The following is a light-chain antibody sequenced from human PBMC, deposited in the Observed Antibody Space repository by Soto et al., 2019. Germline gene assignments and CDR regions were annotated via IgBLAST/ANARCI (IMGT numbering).Light chain of an antibody. J-gene: IGLJ3*02. CDR2: SNN. Sequence: QSVLTQPPSASGTPGQRVTFSCSGSSSNIRSNTVNWYQQLPGTAPKLLIYSNNQRPSGVPDRFSGSKSGTSASLAISGLQSEDEADYYCAAWDDSLNGPVFGGGTKVTVL. V-gene: IGLV1-44*01. CDR3: AAWDDSLNGPV. CDR1: SSNIRSNT.